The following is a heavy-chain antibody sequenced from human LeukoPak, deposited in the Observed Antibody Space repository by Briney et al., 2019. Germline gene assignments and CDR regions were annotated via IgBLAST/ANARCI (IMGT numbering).Heavy chain of an antibody. CDR2: ISSSGTTI. CDR3: AELGITMIGGV. J-gene: IGHJ6*04. D-gene: IGHD3-10*02. V-gene: IGHV3-48*01. CDR1: GFTFRTSG. Sequence: GGSLRLSCAASGFTFRTSGMNWVRQAPGKGLEWVSYISSSGTTISYAQSVKGRFTITRDDAQNSLTLHMNTLRADDTAVYYCAELGITMIGGVWGKGTTVTISS.